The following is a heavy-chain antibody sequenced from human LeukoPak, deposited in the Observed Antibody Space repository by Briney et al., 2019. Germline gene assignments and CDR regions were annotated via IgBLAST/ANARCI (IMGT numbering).Heavy chain of an antibody. CDR1: GYSFTSYW. CDR3: ARLMGSSGWYYWFDP. J-gene: IGHJ5*02. V-gene: IGHV5-51*01. D-gene: IGHD6-19*01. CDR2: IYPGDSDT. Sequence: GESLKISCKGSGYSFTSYWIGWVRQVPGKGLEWMGIIYPGDSDTRYSPSFQGQVTISADKSISTAYLQWSSLKASDTAMYYCARLMGSSGWYYWFDPWGQGTLVTVSS.